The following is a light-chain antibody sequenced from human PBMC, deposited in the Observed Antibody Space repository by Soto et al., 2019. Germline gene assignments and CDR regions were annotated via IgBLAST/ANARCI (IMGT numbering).Light chain of an antibody. Sequence: SYELTQPLSVSVALGQTARITCGGNNIGSKKVHWYQQKPRQAPVLVIYRDSNRPSGIPERFSGSNSGNTATLTISRAQAGDEADYYCQVWDSSTARVFGGGTKLTVL. CDR2: RDS. V-gene: IGLV3-9*01. J-gene: IGLJ3*02. CDR1: NIGSKK. CDR3: QVWDSSTARV.